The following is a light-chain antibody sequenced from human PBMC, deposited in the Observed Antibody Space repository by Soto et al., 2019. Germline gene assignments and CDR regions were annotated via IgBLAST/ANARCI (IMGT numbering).Light chain of an antibody. V-gene: IGKV3-15*01. CDR1: QSISGE. J-gene: IGKJ2*01. CDR2: GVS. CDR3: QQGHDWPLT. Sequence: EIVMTQSPATLSVSPGEIATLSCRASQSISGELAWYQQRPGQPPRLLIYGVSTRATGVPDRFSGSGSGSDFTLTISGLQSEDFAVYYCQQGHDWPLTFGKGTRLDI.